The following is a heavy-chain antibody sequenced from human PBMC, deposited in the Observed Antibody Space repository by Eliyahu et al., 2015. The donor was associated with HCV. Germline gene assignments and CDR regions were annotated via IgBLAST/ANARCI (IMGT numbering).Heavy chain of an antibody. CDR1: GFIFSSYG. CDR3: TRDRSAWTFDY. D-gene: IGHD6-19*01. V-gene: IGHV3-33*01. J-gene: IGHJ4*02. Sequence: QVQSVESGGGVAQPGRSLRLSCAASGFIFSSYGINWVRQAPGKGLEGVAVIWYDGNTKNYADSVKGRFTISRDNSKNTVYLQMNSLRVDDTAVYYCTRDRSAWTFDYWGQGTLVTVSS. CDR2: IWYDGNTK.